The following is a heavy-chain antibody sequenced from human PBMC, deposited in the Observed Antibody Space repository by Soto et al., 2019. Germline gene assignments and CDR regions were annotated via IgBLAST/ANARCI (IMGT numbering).Heavy chain of an antibody. J-gene: IGHJ6*03. V-gene: IGHV1-18*01. Sequence: ASVKVSCKASGYTFTSYGISWVRQAPGQGLEWMGWISAYNGNTNYAQKLQGRVTMTTDTSTSTAYMELRSLRSDDTVVYYCTRWVAARPGPDYYYYYYMDVWGKGTTVTVSS. CDR2: ISAYNGNT. CDR1: GYTFTSYG. CDR3: TRWVAARPGPDYYYYYYMDV. D-gene: IGHD6-6*01.